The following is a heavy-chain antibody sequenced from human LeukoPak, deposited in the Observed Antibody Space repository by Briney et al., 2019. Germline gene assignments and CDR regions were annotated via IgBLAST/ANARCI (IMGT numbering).Heavy chain of an antibody. CDR2: ISSSSSTI. D-gene: IGHD6-25*01. Sequence: GGSLRLSCAASGFTFSSYSMNWVRQAPGKGLEWVSYISSSSSTIYYADSVKGRFTISRDNAKNSLYLQMNSLRAEDTAVYYCARDGYPGHYYGMDVWGQGTMVTVSS. V-gene: IGHV3-48*04. CDR1: GFTFSSYS. J-gene: IGHJ6*02. CDR3: ARDGYPGHYYGMDV.